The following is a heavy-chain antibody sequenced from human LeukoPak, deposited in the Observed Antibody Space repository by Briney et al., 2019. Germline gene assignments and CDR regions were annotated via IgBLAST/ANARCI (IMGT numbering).Heavy chain of an antibody. CDR3: ARGSNWNYGWFDP. CDR1: GYTFTGYY. J-gene: IGHJ5*02. D-gene: IGHD1-7*01. CDR2: INPNSGGT. V-gene: IGHV1-2*02. Sequence: ASVKVSCKASGYTFTGYYMHWVRQAPGQGLEWMGWINPNSGGTNYAQKFQGRVTMTRDTSISTAYMELSRLRSDDTAVYYCARGSNWNYGWFDPWAREPWSPSPQ.